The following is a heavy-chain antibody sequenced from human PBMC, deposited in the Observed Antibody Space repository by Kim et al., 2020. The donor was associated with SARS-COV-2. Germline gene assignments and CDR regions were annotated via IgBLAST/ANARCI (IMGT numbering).Heavy chain of an antibody. D-gene: IGHD3-9*01. CDR2: ISVSDST. V-gene: IGHV3-23*01. CDR1: GITFRDFG. Sequence: GGSLRLSCAASGITFRDFGMSWVRQAPGKGLEWVSAISVSDSTFYADSVKSRFTISRANSKNTLYLQRNSLRAEDTAIYYCAKEYFHQVFDYWGQGTPVTVSS. CDR3: AKEYFHQVFDY. J-gene: IGHJ4*02.